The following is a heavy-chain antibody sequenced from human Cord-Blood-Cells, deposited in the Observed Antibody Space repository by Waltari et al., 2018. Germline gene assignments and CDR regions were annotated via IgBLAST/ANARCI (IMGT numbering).Heavy chain of an antibody. CDR3: ARGYCSSTSCYKDAFDI. CDR1: GGSFSGYY. V-gene: IGHV4-34*01. Sequence: QVQLQQWGAGLLKPSETLSLTCAVYGGSFSGYYWSWIRQPPGKGLEWIGEINHSGKPNSNPALKSLVTISVDTSKNQFSRKLSSVTAADTAVYYCARGYCSSTSCYKDAFDIWGQGTMVTVSS. CDR2: INHSGKP. J-gene: IGHJ3*02. D-gene: IGHD2-2*01.